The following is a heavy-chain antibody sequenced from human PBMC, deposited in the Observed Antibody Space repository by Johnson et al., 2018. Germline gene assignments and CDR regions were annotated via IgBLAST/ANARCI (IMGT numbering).Heavy chain of an antibody. Sequence: QVRLVQSGGGVVQPGRSLRLSCAASGFTFSRSTMHWVRQAPGKGLEWVAVISDDGSNKYYADSVKGRFTISRDNSKNTLYLQMNSLRAEDTAVYYCAREPFPPGYYDSSGSPYYFDYWGQGTLVTVSS. CDR2: ISDDGSNK. CDR3: AREPFPPGYYDSSGSPYYFDY. D-gene: IGHD3-22*01. J-gene: IGHJ4*02. CDR1: GFTFSRST. V-gene: IGHV3-30-3*01.